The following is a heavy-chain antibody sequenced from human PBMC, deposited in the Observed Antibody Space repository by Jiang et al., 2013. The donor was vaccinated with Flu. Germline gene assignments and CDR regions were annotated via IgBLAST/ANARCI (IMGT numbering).Heavy chain of an antibody. V-gene: IGHV4-31*01. CDR1: GGSISSGGYY. Sequence: GPGLVKPSQTLSLTCTVSGGSISSGGYYWSWIRQHPGKGLEWIGYIYYSGSTHYNPSLKSLVTISVDTSKNQFSLKLSSVTAADTAVYYCARGYGSGEYYFDYWGQGTLVTVSS. D-gene: IGHD3-10*01. CDR3: ARGYGSGEYYFDY. J-gene: IGHJ4*02. CDR2: IYYSGST.